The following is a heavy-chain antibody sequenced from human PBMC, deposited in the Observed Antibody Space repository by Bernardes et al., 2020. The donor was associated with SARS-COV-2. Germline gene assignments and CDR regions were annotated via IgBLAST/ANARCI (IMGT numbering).Heavy chain of an antibody. V-gene: IGHV4-59*01. CDR2: TYDSDT. Sequence: SETLSLTCTVSGGSIRNYHHCWIRQSPGGGLEWIGHTYDSDTTYNPSLKSRVTISVDTPKNQFSMQLTSVTVADTAVYYCARYRIGAGGESDWGQGTLVTVSA. D-gene: IGHD3-10*01. J-gene: IGHJ4*02. CDR1: GGSIRNYH. CDR3: ARYRIGAGGESD.